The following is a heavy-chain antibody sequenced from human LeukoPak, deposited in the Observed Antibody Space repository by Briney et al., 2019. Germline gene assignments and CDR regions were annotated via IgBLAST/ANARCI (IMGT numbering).Heavy chain of an antibody. D-gene: IGHD3-16*01. V-gene: IGHV4-39*07. CDR1: GGSISSSSYY. CDR3: ARAQGGFDY. Sequence: PSETLSLTCTVSGGSISSSSYYWGWIRQPPGKGLEWIGSIYYSGSTYYNPSLKSRVTISVDTSKNQFSLKLSSVTAADTAVYYCARAQGGFDYWGQGTLVTVPS. J-gene: IGHJ4*02. CDR2: IYYSGST.